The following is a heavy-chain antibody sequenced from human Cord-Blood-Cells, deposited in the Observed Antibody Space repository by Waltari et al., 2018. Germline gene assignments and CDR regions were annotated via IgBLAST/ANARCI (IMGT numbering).Heavy chain of an antibody. CDR2: IYYSGST. J-gene: IGHJ2*01. D-gene: IGHD6-13*01. CDR3: ARRIAAAAWYFDL. V-gene: IGHV4-39*01. CDR1: GGSISSSSYY. Sequence: QLQLQESGPGLVKPSETLSLTCTVSGGSISSSSYYWGWIRQPPGKGLEWIGSIYYSGSTYYHPSLKSRVTISVDTSKNQFSLKLSSVTAADTAVYYCARRIAAAAWYFDLWGRGTLVTVSS.